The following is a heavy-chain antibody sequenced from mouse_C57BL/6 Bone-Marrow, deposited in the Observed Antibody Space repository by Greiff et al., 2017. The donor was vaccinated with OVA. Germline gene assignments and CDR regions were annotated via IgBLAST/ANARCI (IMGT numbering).Heavy chain of an antibody. D-gene: IGHD1-1*01. V-gene: IGHV1-82*01. Sequence: QVQLQQSGPELVKPGASVKISCKASGYSFSSSWMNWVKQRPGKGLEWIGRIYPGDGDTNYNGKFKGKATLTADKSSSTAYMQLSSLTSEDSAVYFCARGSSCGYWGQGTTLTVSS. CDR3: ARGSSCGY. CDR1: GYSFSSSW. J-gene: IGHJ2*01. CDR2: IYPGDGDT.